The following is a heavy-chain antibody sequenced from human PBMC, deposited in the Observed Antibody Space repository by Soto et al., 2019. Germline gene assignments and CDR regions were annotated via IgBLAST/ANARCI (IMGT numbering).Heavy chain of an antibody. CDR1: GCSISSGGYY. CDR2: IYYSGST. Sequence: SETLSLTSTVSGCSISSGGYYWSRIRQHPGKGLEWIGYIYYSGSTYYNPSLKSRVTISVDTTKNQFSLKLSSVTAADTAVYYCARDCLGYCSGGTPTNLYYYGMDVWGQGTTVT. J-gene: IGHJ6*01. CDR3: ARDCLGYCSGGTPTNLYYYGMDV. V-gene: IGHV4-31*03. D-gene: IGHD2-15*01.